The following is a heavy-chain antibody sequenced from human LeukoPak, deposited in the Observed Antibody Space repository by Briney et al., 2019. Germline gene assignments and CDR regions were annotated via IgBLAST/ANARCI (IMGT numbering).Heavy chain of an antibody. J-gene: IGHJ6*03. V-gene: IGHV4-34*01. Sequence: GSLRLSCAASGFTFTKSAMTWIRQPPGKGLEWIGEINHSGSTNYNPSLKSRVTISVDTSKNQFSLKLSSVTAADTAMYYCARGNVSDIVVVPAAKGDYYYMDVWGKGTTVTVSS. CDR1: GFTFTKSA. D-gene: IGHD2-2*01. CDR3: ARGNVSDIVVVPAAKGDYYYMDV. CDR2: INHSGST.